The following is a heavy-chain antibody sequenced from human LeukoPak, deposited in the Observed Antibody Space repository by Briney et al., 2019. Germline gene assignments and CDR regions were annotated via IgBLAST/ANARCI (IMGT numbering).Heavy chain of an antibody. Sequence: SETLSLTCAVYGGSFSGYYWSWIRQPPGKGLEWIGEINHSGSTNYNPSLKSRVTISVDTSKNQFSLKLSSVTAADTAVYYCARVASGGSGSYWFDPWGQGTLVTVSS. CDR2: INHSGST. CDR3: ARVASGGSGSYWFDP. D-gene: IGHD3-10*01. V-gene: IGHV4-34*01. CDR1: GGSFSGYY. J-gene: IGHJ5*02.